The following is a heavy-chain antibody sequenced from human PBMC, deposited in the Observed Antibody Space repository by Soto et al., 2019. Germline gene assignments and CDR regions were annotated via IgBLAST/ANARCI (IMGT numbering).Heavy chain of an antibody. J-gene: IGHJ6*02. CDR3: ARAYSGRLPRRADYYYAMDV. CDR1: GVRFSTYA. CDR2: IGDNGDST. V-gene: IGHV3-23*01. D-gene: IGHD2-15*01. Sequence: GGSLRLSCAASGVRFSTYAMSWVRQAPGKGLEWVSVIGDNGDSTYYADSVKGRFTISRDSSKNTLYLRMNSLRAEDTAVYYCARAYSGRLPRRADYYYAMDVWGQGTTVTVSS.